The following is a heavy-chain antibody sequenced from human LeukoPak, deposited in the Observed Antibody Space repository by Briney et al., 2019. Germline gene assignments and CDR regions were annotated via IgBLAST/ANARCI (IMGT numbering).Heavy chain of an antibody. CDR3: ARSPSTYYPLRFDP. CDR2: INPNTGDT. Sequence: ASVKVSYKASGHSFTSYGIRWLRQAPGQGVEWMGWINPNTGDTNSAQKFQDRVTMTRDTSISTAYMELSGLRSDDTAVYYCARSPSTYYPLRFDPWGQGTRVTVSS. CDR1: GHSFTSYG. V-gene: IGHV1-2*02. D-gene: IGHD3-10*01. J-gene: IGHJ5*02.